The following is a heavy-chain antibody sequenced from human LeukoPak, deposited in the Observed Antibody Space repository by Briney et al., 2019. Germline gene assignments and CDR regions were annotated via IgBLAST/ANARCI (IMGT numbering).Heavy chain of an antibody. D-gene: IGHD3-3*01. V-gene: IGHV4-30-4*01. CDR3: AREGRDFWSGSRGWFDP. CDR1: GASITSDDYY. Sequence: SQTLSLTCSVSGASITSDDYYWSWIRQPPGKGLEWIGYIHYSGSTVYSPSLKSRVTISVDTSKNQFFLRLSSVAVADTAVYYCAREGRDFWSGSRGWFDPWGQGTLVTASS. J-gene: IGHJ5*02. CDR2: IHYSGST.